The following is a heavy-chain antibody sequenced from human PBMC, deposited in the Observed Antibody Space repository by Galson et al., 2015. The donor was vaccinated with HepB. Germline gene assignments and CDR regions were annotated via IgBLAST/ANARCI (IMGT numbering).Heavy chain of an antibody. V-gene: IGHV5-10-1*01. D-gene: IGHD5-12*01. CDR2: IDPTDSYT. CDR1: GYSFSNYW. J-gene: IGHJ5*02. Sequence: QSGAEVKKPGESLRISCKGSGYSFSNYWITWVRQVPGKGLEWMGRIDPTDSYTNYSPSFRGHVTISTDKSISTAYLRWSSLKASDTAIFYCSRTSSAYDYGDAWGQGTLVTVSS. CDR3: SRTSSAYDYGDA.